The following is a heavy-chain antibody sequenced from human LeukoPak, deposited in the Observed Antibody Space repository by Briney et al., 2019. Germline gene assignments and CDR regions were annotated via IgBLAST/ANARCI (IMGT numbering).Heavy chain of an antibody. J-gene: IGHJ3*02. Sequence: GGSLRLSCAASGFTVSSNYTSWVRQAPGKGLEWVSVIYSGGSTYYADSVKGRFTISRDNSKNTLYLQMNSLRAEDTAVYYCAREVPRGYYDSSGYSKHAFDIWGQGTMVTVSS. CDR1: GFTVSSNY. V-gene: IGHV3-53*01. CDR3: AREVPRGYYDSSGYSKHAFDI. D-gene: IGHD3-22*01. CDR2: IYSGGST.